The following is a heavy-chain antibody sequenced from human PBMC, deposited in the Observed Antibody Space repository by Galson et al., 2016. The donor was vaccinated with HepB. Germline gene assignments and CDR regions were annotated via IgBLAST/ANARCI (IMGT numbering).Heavy chain of an antibody. Sequence: SVKVSCKAGGYSFTNFYMNWVRQAPGQGLEWMAIINPTGGGTTYAQNFQGRVTMTSDTSTNTFHMELRSRRFEDTAVYYRARDMWSAKLDIAVVDTAPPIGYCGQGTLVTVSS. D-gene: IGHD2-15*01. V-gene: IGHV1-46*03. J-gene: IGHJ4*02. CDR1: GYSFTNFY. CDR3: ARDMWSAKLDIAVVDTAPPIGY. CDR2: INPTGGGT.